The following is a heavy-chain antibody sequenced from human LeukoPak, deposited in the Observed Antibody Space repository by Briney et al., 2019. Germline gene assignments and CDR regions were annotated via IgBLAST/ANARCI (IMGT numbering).Heavy chain of an antibody. Sequence: PSETLSLNCAVYGGSFSGYYWSWIRQPPGKGLEWIGEINHSGSTNYNPSLKSRVTISVDTSKNQFSLKLSSVTAADTAVYYCASGAYYYGSGSYYDYWGQGTLVTVSS. V-gene: IGHV4-34*01. CDR3: ASGAYYYGSGSYYDY. D-gene: IGHD3-10*01. CDR2: INHSGST. CDR1: GGSFSGYY. J-gene: IGHJ4*02.